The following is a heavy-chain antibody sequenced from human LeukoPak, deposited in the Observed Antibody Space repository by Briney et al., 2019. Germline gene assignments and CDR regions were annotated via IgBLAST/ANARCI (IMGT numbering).Heavy chain of an antibody. CDR3: ARDQTSSGSGSYYYYGMDV. Sequence: SVKVSCKASGGTFISYAISWVRQAPGQGLEWMGRIIPILGITNYAQKFQGRVTITSDKSTSTAYMELSSLRSEDTAVYYCARDQTSSGSGSYYYYGMDVWGQGTTVTVSS. D-gene: IGHD3-10*01. J-gene: IGHJ6*02. V-gene: IGHV1-69*04. CDR2: IIPILGIT. CDR1: GGTFISYA.